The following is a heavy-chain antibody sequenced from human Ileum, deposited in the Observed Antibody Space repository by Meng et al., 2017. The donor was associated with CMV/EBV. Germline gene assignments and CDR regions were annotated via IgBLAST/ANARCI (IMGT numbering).Heavy chain of an antibody. CDR3: AKEQSIGIAVTGIFDF. CDR1: GYSTRGFF. J-gene: IGHJ4*02. V-gene: IGHV4-4*07. Sequence: QVDLAAGVPGLGKPPETRSLTCTVSGYSTRGFFWSWIRQPAGKGLEWIGRIYSSGSTFYNPSLESRVTMSIDTSKNQFSLRLASVTAADTAVYFCAKEQSIGIAVTGIFDFWGQGALVTVSS. CDR2: IYSSGST. D-gene: IGHD6-19*01.